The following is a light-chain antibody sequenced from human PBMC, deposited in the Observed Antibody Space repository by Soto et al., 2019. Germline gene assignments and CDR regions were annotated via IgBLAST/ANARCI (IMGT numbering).Light chain of an antibody. Sequence: DIQMTQSPSSLSASVGDRVTITCRASQSISNYLNWYQQKPGKAPKLLIYAASSLQSGLPSRFSGSGSGRSGTDFTLTISSLQLEDFATYYCQQSYSTPLTVGGGTKVDIK. CDR3: QQSYSTPLT. J-gene: IGKJ4*01. V-gene: IGKV1-39*01. CDR1: QSISNY. CDR2: AAS.